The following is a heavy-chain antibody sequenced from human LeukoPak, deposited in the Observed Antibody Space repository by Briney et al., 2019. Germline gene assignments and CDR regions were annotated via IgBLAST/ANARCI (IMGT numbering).Heavy chain of an antibody. CDR1: GYTFTSYA. J-gene: IGHJ5*02. V-gene: IGHV7-4-1*02. D-gene: IGHD6-13*01. CDR3: ARVVRIAAVEGVNWFDP. CDR2: INTNTGNP. Sequence: ASVKVSCKASGYTFTSYAMNWVRQALGQGLEWMGWINTNTGNPTYAQGFTGRFVFSLDTSVSTAYLQISSLKAEDTAVYYCARVVRIAAVEGVNWFDPWGQGTLVTVSS.